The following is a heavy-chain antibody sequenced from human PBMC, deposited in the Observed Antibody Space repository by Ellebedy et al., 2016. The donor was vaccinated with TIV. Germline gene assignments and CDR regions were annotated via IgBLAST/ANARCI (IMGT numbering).Heavy chain of an antibody. J-gene: IGHJ4*02. V-gene: IGHV1-3*01. CDR3: AKDWEMTTVSYYFDY. D-gene: IGHD4-11*01. CDR2: LNVFNGNT. Sequence: AASVKVSCKASGYSFTSYTMHWVRQAPGQRPEWMGWLNVFNGNTKHSQKFQGRVTITRDTSASTVYLALNSLRAEDTAVYYCAKDWEMTTVSYYFDYWGQGTLVTVSS. CDR1: GYSFTSYT.